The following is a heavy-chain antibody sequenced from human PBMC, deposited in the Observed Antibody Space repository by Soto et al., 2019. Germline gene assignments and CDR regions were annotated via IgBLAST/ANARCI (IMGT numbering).Heavy chain of an antibody. D-gene: IGHD2-2*01. V-gene: IGHV1-2*04. CDR2: INPNSGGT. J-gene: IGHJ3*02. Sequence: VSVKVSCKASGYTFTGYYMHWVRQAPGQGLEWMGWINPNSGGTNYAQKFQGWVTMTRDTSISTAYMELSRLRSDDTAVYYCARSGCSSTSCRSDFDIWGQGTMVTVSS. CDR1: GYTFTGYY. CDR3: ARSGCSSTSCRSDFDI.